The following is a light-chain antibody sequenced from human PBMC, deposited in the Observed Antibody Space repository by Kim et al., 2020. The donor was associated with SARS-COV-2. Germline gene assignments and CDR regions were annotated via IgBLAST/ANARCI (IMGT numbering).Light chain of an antibody. CDR1: QSVCSKC. CDR3: QHYDGSPPLYT. V-gene: IGKV3-20*01. Sequence: EIVLTQSPVTLSLSPGERATLSCRAGQSVCSKCLAWYQQKRGQAPRLLVYDASTRAPGIPDRFSGSGSGTDFTLTISRLEPEDFAVYYCQHYDGSPPLYTFGQGTKLEI. CDR2: DAS. J-gene: IGKJ2*01.